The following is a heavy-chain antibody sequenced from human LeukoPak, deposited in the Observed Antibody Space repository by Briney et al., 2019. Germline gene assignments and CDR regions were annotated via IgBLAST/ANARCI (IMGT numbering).Heavy chain of an antibody. Sequence: PGRSLRLSCAASGFTFSSYAMHWVRQAPGKGLEWVANIKQDGSEKYYVDSVKGRFTISRDNAKNSLYPQMNSLRAEDTAVYYCARDPTMIVVPYFDYWGQGTLVTVSS. CDR1: GFTFSSYA. D-gene: IGHD3-22*01. V-gene: IGHV3-7*01. CDR3: ARDPTMIVVPYFDY. CDR2: IKQDGSEK. J-gene: IGHJ4*02.